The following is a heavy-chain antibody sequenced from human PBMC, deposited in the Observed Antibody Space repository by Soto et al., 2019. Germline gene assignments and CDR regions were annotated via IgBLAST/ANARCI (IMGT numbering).Heavy chain of an antibody. Sequence: LSLTCTVSGGSISSSSYYWGWIRQPPGKGLEWIGSIYYSGSTYYNPSLKSRVTISVDTSKNQFSLKLSSVTAADTAVYYCARDSFADYWGQGTLVTVSS. J-gene: IGHJ4*02. CDR1: GGSISSSSYY. CDR2: IYYSGST. V-gene: IGHV4-39*02. D-gene: IGHD3-10*01. CDR3: ARDSFADY.